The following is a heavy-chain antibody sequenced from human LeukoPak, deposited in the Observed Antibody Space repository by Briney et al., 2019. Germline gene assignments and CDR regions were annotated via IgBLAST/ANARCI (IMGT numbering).Heavy chain of an antibody. CDR3: AKGPSLTVTTSSGAY. V-gene: IGHV3-23*01. CDR1: GFTFSSYA. CDR2: ISGSGGST. D-gene: IGHD4-17*01. J-gene: IGHJ4*02. Sequence: GGSLRLSCAASGFTFSSYAMSWVRQAPGKGLEWVSAISGSGGSTYYADSVKGRFTISRDNSKNTLYLQMNSLRAEDTAVYYCAKGPSLTVTTSSGAYWGQGTLVTVSS.